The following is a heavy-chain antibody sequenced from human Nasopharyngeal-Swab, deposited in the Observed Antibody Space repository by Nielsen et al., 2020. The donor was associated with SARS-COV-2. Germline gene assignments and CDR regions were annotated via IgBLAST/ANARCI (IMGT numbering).Heavy chain of an antibody. CDR3: ARGREYYGSGSYYNP. D-gene: IGHD3-10*01. CDR1: GGSISSGGYY. Sequence: SETLSLTCTVSGGSISSGGYYWSWIRQHPGKGLEWIGYIYYSGSTNYNPSLKSRVTISVDTSKNQFSLKLSSVTAADTAVYYCARGREYYGSGSYYNPWGQGTLVTVSS. CDR2: IYYSGST. J-gene: IGHJ5*02. V-gene: IGHV4-31*03.